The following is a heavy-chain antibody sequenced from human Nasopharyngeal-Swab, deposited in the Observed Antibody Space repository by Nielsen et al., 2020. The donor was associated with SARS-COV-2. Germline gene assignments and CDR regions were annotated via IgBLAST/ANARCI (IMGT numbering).Heavy chain of an antibody. D-gene: IGHD3-10*01. J-gene: IGHJ2*01. V-gene: IGHV4-39*01. Sequence: SETLSLTCTVSGGSISSSSYYWGWIRQPPGKGLEWIGGIYYSGSTYYNPSLKSRVTISVDTSKNQFSLKLSSVTAADTAVYYRARHPTMVRGLRYYWYFDLWGRGTLVTVSS. CDR2: IYYSGST. CDR3: ARHPTMVRGLRYYWYFDL. CDR1: GGSISSSSYY.